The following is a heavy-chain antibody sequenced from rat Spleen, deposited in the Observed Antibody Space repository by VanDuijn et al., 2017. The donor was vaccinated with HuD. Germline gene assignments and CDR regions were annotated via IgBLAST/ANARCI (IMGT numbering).Heavy chain of an antibody. Sequence: EVQLVESGGGLVQPGMSLKLSCKASGFTFSDYAMAWVRQAPTKGLEWVATISYDGSGIYYRDSVKGRFTISRDNAKSTLYLQMDSLRSEDTATYYCAQWNSRYFTYWGQGVMVTVSS. J-gene: IGHJ2*01. CDR3: AQWNSRYFTY. D-gene: IGHD4-4*01. CDR1: GFTFSDYA. CDR2: ISYDGSGI. V-gene: IGHV5-29*01.